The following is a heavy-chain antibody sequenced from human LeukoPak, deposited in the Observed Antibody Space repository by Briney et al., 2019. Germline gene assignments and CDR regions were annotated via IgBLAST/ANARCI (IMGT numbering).Heavy chain of an antibody. CDR3: AKAHMDDWYYFDY. CDR2: VRGSGDST. CDR1: GFTFSGFA. V-gene: IGHV3-23*01. J-gene: IGHJ4*02. D-gene: IGHD3-9*01. Sequence: GGSLRLSYAASGFTFSGFAMTWVRQAPGKGLEWVSAVRGSGDSTYYADSVKGRFTISRDNSKNTLSLQMNSLRAGDTAVYYCAKAHMDDWYYFDYWGQGALVTVSS.